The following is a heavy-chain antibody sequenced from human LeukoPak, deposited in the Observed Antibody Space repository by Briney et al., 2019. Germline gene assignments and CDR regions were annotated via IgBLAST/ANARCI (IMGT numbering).Heavy chain of an antibody. J-gene: IGHJ4*02. V-gene: IGHV3-15*01. Sequence: GGSLRLSCAASGFTFSSYAMSWVRQAPGKGLEWVGRIKIKTDGGTIEYGAPVKGRFTISRDDSKNTLYLQMNTLETEDTGVYYCTRISGSSSGPFDYWGQGSLVTVSS. D-gene: IGHD1-26*01. CDR1: GFTFSSYA. CDR3: TRISGSSSGPFDY. CDR2: IKIKTDGGTI.